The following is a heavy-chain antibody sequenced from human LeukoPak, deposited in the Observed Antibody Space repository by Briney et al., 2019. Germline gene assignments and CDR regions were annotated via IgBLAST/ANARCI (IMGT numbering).Heavy chain of an antibody. CDR2: IYTSGST. CDR1: GGSISSYY. CDR3: ARQDQDYYYYMDV. J-gene: IGHJ6*03. V-gene: IGHV4-4*09. Sequence: PSETLSLTCTVSGGSISSYYWSWIRQPPGKGLEWVGYIYTSGSTNYNPSLKSRVTISVDTSKNQFSLKLSSVTAADTAVYYCARQDQDYYYYMDVWGKGTTVTVSS.